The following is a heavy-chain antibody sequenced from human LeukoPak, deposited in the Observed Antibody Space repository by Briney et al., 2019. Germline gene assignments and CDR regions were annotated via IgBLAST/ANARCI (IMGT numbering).Heavy chain of an antibody. Sequence: SETLSLTCTVSGGSISSSYWSWLRQPAGKGLEWIGRIYGSGSTDYNPSLRSRITMSGDGSRNKFSLKVTSVTAADTAVYFCARGYYDSGGYYTEFANWGQGTLVTVSS. CDR2: IYGSGST. CDR3: ARGYYDSGGYYTEFAN. D-gene: IGHD3-22*01. CDR1: GGSISSSY. V-gene: IGHV4-4*07. J-gene: IGHJ4*02.